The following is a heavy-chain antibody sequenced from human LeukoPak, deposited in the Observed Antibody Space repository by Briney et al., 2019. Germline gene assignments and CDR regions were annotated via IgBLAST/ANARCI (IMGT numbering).Heavy chain of an antibody. D-gene: IGHD6-6*01. CDR1: GFTFSNYA. Sequence: TGGSLRLSCAASGFTFSNYAMSWVRQAPGKGLEWVSGISGTGGTTYYVDSVKGRFTISRDNSKNTLFLQMNSLRADDTAVYYCAKSSPRPGDRWGQGTLVTVSS. J-gene: IGHJ5*02. CDR2: ISGTGGTT. CDR3: AKSSPRPGDR. V-gene: IGHV3-23*01.